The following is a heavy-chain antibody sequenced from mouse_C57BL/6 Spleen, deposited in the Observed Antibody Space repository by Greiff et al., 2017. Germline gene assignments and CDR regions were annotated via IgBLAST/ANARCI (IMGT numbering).Heavy chain of an antibody. Sequence: QVQLQQPGAELVRPGSSVKLSCKASGYTFTSYWMHWVKQRPIQGLEWIGNIDPSDSETHYNQKFKDKATLTVDKSSSTAYMQLSSLTSEDSAVYYCAGSHYYGSSPDYWGQGTTLTVSS. D-gene: IGHD1-1*01. J-gene: IGHJ2*01. CDR3: AGSHYYGSSPDY. V-gene: IGHV1-52*01. CDR1: GYTFTSYW. CDR2: IDPSDSET.